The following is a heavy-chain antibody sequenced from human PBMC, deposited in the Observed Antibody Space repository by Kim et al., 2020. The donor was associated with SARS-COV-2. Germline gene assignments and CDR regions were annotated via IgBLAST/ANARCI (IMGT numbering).Heavy chain of an antibody. CDR3: ARRYCSGGSCYGPSKFDY. V-gene: IGHV4-59*08. J-gene: IGHJ4*02. CDR1: GGSISSYY. CDR2: IYNSGST. Sequence: SETLSLTCTVSGGSISSYYWSWIRQPPGKGLEWIGYIYNSGSTNYNPSLKSRVTISVDTTKNQFSLKLSSVTAADTAVYYCARRYCSGGSCYGPSKFDYWGQGSLVTVSS. D-gene: IGHD2-15*01.